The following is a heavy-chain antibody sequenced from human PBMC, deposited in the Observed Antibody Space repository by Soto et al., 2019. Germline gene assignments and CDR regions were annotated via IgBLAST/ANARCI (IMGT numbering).Heavy chain of an antibody. CDR3: ATDLPDY. CDR1: GFTFSSYG. Sequence: QVQLVESGGGVVQPGRSLRLSCAASGFTFSSYGMHWVRQAPGKGLEWVAVISYDGSNKYYADSVKGRFTISRDNSKNTLYLQMNSLRAEATAVYYCATDLPDYWGQGTLVTVSS. J-gene: IGHJ4*02. CDR2: ISYDGSNK. V-gene: IGHV3-30*03.